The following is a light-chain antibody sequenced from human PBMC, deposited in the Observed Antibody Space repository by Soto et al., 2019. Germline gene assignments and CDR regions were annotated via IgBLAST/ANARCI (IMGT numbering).Light chain of an antibody. J-gene: IGKJ2*01. CDR2: DAS. CDR3: QQRSIWYT. V-gene: IGKV3-11*01. CDR1: QSVSSY. Sequence: EIVLTQSPATLSLSPGERATLSCRASQSVSSYLAWYQQKPGQAPRLLIYDASNRATGIPARFRGSGSGTDFTLTISSLEPEEFAVYYCQQRSIWYTFGQGTKLEIK.